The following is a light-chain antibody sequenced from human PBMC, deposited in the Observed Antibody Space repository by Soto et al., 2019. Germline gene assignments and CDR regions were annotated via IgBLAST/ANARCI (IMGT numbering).Light chain of an antibody. V-gene: IGKV3-20*01. CDR3: QQYGTSPPR. CDR1: ETISDGS. Sequence: EIVLTQSPGTLSLSPGERAALSCRASETISDGSLAWYQQKSGQAPRLLIYGASSRATDIPDRFSGSGSGTDFTLTISILEPEDFAVYSCQQYGTSPPRFGQGTKVEIK. J-gene: IGKJ1*01. CDR2: GAS.